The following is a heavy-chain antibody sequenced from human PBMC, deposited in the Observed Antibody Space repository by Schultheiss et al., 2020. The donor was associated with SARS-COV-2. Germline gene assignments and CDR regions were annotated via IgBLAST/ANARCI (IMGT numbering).Heavy chain of an antibody. CDR1: GFTFSSYW. CDR3: ARSLGGKLWFRELSRWFDP. CDR2: IKQDGSEK. D-gene: IGHD3-10*01. V-gene: IGHV3-7*01. Sequence: GGSLRLSCAASGFTFSSYWMSWVRQAPGKGLEWVANIKQDGSEKYYVDSVKGRFTISRDNAKNSLYLQMNSLRAEDTAVYYCARSLGGKLWFRELSRWFDPWGQGTLVTVSS. J-gene: IGHJ5*02.